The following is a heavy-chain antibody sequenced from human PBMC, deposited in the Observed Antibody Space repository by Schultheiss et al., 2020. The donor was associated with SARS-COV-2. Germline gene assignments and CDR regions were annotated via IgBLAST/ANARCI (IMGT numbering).Heavy chain of an antibody. J-gene: IGHJ4*02. CDR3: ARGLGHDYVWGSYRYPPLDY. CDR2: ISSSSSYI. Sequence: GESPKISCAASGFTFSSYSMNWVRQAPGKGLEWVSSISSSSSYIYYADSVKGRFTISRDNAKNSLYLQMNSLRAEDTAVYYCARGLGHDYVWGSYRYPPLDYWGQGTLVTVSS. CDR1: GFTFSSYS. V-gene: IGHV3-21*01. D-gene: IGHD3-16*02.